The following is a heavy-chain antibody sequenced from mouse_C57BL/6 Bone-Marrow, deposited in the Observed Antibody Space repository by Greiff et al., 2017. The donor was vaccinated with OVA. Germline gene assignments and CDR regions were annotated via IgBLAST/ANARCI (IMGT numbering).Heavy chain of an antibody. CDR3: AIYYDYDGWYFDV. Sequence: EVKVVESGGGLVKPGGSLKLSCAASGFTFSSYAMSWVRQTPEKRLEWVATISDGGSYTYYPDNVKGRFTISRDHAKNNLYLQMSHLKSEDTAMYYCAIYYDYDGWYFDVWGTGTTVTVSS. V-gene: IGHV5-4*03. CDR1: GFTFSSYA. D-gene: IGHD2-4*01. J-gene: IGHJ1*03. CDR2: ISDGGSYT.